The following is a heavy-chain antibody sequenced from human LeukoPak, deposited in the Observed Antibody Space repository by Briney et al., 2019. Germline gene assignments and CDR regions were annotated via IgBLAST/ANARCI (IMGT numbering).Heavy chain of an antibody. D-gene: IGHD2-2*01. CDR1: GFTVSSNY. Sequence: GGSLRLSCAASGFTVSSNYMSWVRQAPGKGLEWVSVIYSGGSTYYADSVRGRFTISRDNSKNTLYLQMNSLRAEDTAVYYCARGEYQLPQGNWGQGTLVTVSS. CDR3: ARGEYQLPQGN. J-gene: IGHJ4*02. V-gene: IGHV3-66*02. CDR2: IYSGGST.